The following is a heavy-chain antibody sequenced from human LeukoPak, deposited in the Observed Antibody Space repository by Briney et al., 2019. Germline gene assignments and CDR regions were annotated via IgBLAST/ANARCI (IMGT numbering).Heavy chain of an antibody. CDR2: INHSGST. D-gene: IGHD5-18*01. CDR3: ARTTKRGYSYGYLGGFDY. J-gene: IGHJ4*02. CDR1: GGSFSGYY. Sequence: SETLSLTCAVYGGSFSGYYWSWIRQPPGKGLEWIGEINHSGSTNYNPSLKSRATISVDTSKNQFSLKLSSVTAADTAVYYCARTTKRGYSYGYLGGFDYWGQGTLVTVSS. V-gene: IGHV4-34*01.